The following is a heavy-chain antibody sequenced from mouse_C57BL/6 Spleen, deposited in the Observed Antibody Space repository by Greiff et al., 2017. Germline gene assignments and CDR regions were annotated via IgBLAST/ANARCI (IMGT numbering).Heavy chain of an antibody. CDR1: GYAFSSYW. V-gene: IGHV1-80*01. Sequence: VKLMESGAELVKPGASVKISCKASGYAFSSYWMNWVKQRPGKGLEWIGQIYPGDGDTNYNGKFKGKATLTADKSSSTAYMQLSSLTSEDSAVYFCARGGTTVRGKASFDYWGQGTTLTVSS. CDR2: IYPGDGDT. J-gene: IGHJ2*01. D-gene: IGHD1-1*01. CDR3: ARGGTTVRGKASFDY.